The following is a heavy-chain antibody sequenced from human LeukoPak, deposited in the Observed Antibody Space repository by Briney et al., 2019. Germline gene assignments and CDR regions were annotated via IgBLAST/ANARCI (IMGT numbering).Heavy chain of an antibody. CDR1: GYTFTRYP. J-gene: IGHJ5*02. D-gene: IGHD3-22*01. V-gene: IGHV1-3*01. CDR2: INAGNGDT. CDR3: ARLTYYYDSSGQNWFDP. Sequence: GASVTVSCKASGYTFTRYPMNWVRQAPGQRLEWMGWINAGNGDTKYSQKFQGRITITRDTSADTVYMELSSLRSGDTAVYYCARLTYYYDSSGQNWFDPWGQGTLVTVSS.